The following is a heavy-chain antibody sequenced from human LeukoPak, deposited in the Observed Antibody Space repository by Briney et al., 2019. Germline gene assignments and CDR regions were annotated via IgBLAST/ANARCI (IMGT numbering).Heavy chain of an antibody. CDR1: GGTFSGYA. CDR3: ARDGEYCSSTSCPFQH. Sequence: SVKVSCKASGGTFSGYAISWVRQAPGQGLEWMGGIIPIFGTANYAQKFQGRVTITADESTSTAYMELSSLRSEDTAVYYCARDGEYCSSTSCPFQHWGQGTLVTVSS. D-gene: IGHD2-2*01. J-gene: IGHJ1*01. CDR2: IIPIFGTA. V-gene: IGHV1-69*01.